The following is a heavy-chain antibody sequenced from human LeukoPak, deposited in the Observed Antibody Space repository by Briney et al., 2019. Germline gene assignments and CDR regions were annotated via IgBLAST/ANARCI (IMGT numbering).Heavy chain of an antibody. CDR1: GGSISSSSYY. CDR3: ARVWALRFLEWLSPRSWYFDL. Sequence: SETLSLTCTVSGGSISSSSYYWGWIRQPPGKGLEWIGSIYYSGSTYYNPSLKSRVTISVDTSKNQFSLKLSSVTAADTAVYYCARVWALRFLEWLSPRSWYFDLWGRGTLVTVSS. V-gene: IGHV4-39*01. D-gene: IGHD3-3*01. CDR2: IYYSGST. J-gene: IGHJ2*01.